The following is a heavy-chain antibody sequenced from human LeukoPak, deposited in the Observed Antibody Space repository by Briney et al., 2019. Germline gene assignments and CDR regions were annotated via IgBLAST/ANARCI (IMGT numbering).Heavy chain of an antibody. CDR1: GYTFTSYG. CDR3: ALVYCDILTGNYYYYYGMDV. D-gene: IGHD3-9*01. V-gene: IGHV1-2*02. Sequence: ASVKVSCKASGYTFTSYGISWVRQAPGQGLEWMAWINPNTGGTNYAQKFQGRVTMTRDTSNSTAYMELSRLRSDDTAVYYCALVYCDILTGNYYYYYGMDVWGQGTTVTVSS. J-gene: IGHJ6*02. CDR2: INPNTGGT.